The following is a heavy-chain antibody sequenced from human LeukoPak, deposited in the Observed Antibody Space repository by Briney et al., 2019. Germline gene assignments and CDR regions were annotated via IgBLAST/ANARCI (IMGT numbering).Heavy chain of an antibody. CDR1: RYTFTGYY. D-gene: IGHD3-10*01. V-gene: IGHV1-2*04. J-gene: IGHJ6*04. CDR2: INPNSGGT. CDR3: ARDQRLWFGELFPTVYGMDV. Sequence: ASVKVSCKASRYTFTGYYMHWVRQAPGQGLEWMGWINPNSGGTNYAQKFQGWVTMTRDTSISTAYMELSRLRSDDTAVYYCARDQRLWFGELFPTVYGMDVWGKGTTVTVSS.